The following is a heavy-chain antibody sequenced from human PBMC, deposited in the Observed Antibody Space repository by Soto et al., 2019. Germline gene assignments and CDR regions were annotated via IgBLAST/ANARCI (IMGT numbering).Heavy chain of an antibody. CDR2: ISAYNGNT. V-gene: IGHV1-18*01. CDR1: GYTFANYA. CDR3: ARDPPPPDY. J-gene: IGHJ4*02. Sequence: ASVKVSCKASGYTFANYAISWMRQAPGQGLEWMGWISAYNGNTNYAQKLQGRVTMTTDTSTSTAYMELRSLRSDDTAVYYCARDPPPPDYWGQGTLVTVSS.